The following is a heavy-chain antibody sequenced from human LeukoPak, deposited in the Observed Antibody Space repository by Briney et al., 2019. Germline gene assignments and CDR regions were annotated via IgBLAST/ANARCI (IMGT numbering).Heavy chain of an antibody. Sequence: ASVKVSCKASGYTFTGSYMHWVRQAPGQGPEWMGWINPNSGGTNYAQKFQGRVTMTRDTSISTAYMELSRLKSDDTAFYYCAKYYYDSYEGYYFDYWGQGTLVTVSS. D-gene: IGHD3-22*01. V-gene: IGHV1-2*02. CDR1: GYTFTGSY. CDR3: AKYYYDSYEGYYFDY. J-gene: IGHJ4*02. CDR2: INPNSGGT.